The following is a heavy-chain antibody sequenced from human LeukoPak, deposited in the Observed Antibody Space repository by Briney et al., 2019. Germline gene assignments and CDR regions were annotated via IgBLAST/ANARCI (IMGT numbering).Heavy chain of an antibody. D-gene: IGHD3-22*01. CDR2: IFYTGNT. CDR1: GGPILDSTYY. Sequence: PSETLSLTCTVSGGPILDSTYYWAWIRQPPGKALEWIATIFYTGNTHYNPSLKSRVTMSVDTVKNQFSLNLNSVTAADTAVYYCARQSSGYYYGWFDPWGQGTLVTVSS. CDR3: ARQSSGYYYGWFDP. J-gene: IGHJ5*02. V-gene: IGHV4-39*01.